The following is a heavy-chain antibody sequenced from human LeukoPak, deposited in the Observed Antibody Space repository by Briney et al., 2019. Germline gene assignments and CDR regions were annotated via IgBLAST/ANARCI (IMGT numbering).Heavy chain of an antibody. D-gene: IGHD3-22*01. CDR2: INPSGGST. Sequence: ASVKVSCKASGYTFTSYYMHWVRQAPGQGREWMGIINPSGGSTSYAQKFQGRVTMTRDTSTSTVYMELSSLRSEDTAVYYCAGEGGGTMIVDNWGQGTLVTVSS. J-gene: IGHJ4*02. CDR1: GYTFTSYY. CDR3: AGEGGGTMIVDN. V-gene: IGHV1-46*01.